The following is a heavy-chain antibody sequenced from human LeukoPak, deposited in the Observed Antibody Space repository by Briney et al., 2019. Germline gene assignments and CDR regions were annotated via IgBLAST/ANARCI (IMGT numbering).Heavy chain of an antibody. D-gene: IGHD5-18*01. J-gene: IGHJ4*02. Sequence: PGGSLRLSCVASGFTFGNYGMHWVRQAPGKGLEWLTIIWHDGSTKYYADSVKGRFTISRDNSKNTLYLQMNSLRAEDTAVYYCAKDQGPDEEKSGVTDYFDYWGQGTLVTVSS. CDR1: GFTFGNYG. CDR2: IWHDGSTK. V-gene: IGHV3-30*02. CDR3: AKDQGPDEEKSGVTDYFDY.